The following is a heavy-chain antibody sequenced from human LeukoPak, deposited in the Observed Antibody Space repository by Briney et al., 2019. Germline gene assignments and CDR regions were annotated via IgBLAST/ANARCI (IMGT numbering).Heavy chain of an antibody. J-gene: IGHJ4*02. V-gene: IGHV4-39*01. CDR2: IYYSGST. Sequence: SETLSLTCTVSGGSISSSSYYWGWIRQPPGKGLEWIGSIYYSGSTYYNPSLKSRVTISVDTSKNQFSLKPSSVTAADTAVYYCARHGGGEDYYDSSGYQVDYWGQGTLVTVSS. D-gene: IGHD3-22*01. CDR1: GGSISSSSYY. CDR3: ARHGGGEDYYDSSGYQVDY.